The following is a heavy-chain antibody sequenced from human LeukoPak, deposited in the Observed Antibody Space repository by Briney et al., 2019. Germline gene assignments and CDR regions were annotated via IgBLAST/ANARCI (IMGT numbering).Heavy chain of an antibody. CDR1: GGTFSSYA. V-gene: IGHV1-69*05. CDR2: IIPIFGTA. D-gene: IGHD5-18*01. J-gene: IGHJ6*03. Sequence: ASVKVSCKASGGTFSSYAISWVRQAPGQGLEWMGGIIPIFGTANYAQKFQGRVTITTDESTSTAYMELSSLRSEDPAVYYCASSPDTGYSYGLGYYYYYMDVWGKGTTVTVSS. CDR3: ASSPDTGYSYGLGYYYYYMDV.